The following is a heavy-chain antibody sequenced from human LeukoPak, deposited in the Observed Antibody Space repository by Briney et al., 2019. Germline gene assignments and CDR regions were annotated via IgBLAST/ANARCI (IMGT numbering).Heavy chain of an antibody. CDR3: GGYCSSTSCRRAGYYYYYMDV. V-gene: IGHV4-39*07. J-gene: IGHJ6*03. CDR1: GGSISSGSYY. D-gene: IGHD2-2*01. Sequence: NASQTLSLTCTVSGGSISSGSYYWSWIRQPPGKGLEWIGEINHSGSTNYNPSLKSRVTISVDTSKNQFSLKLSSVTAADTAVYYCGGYCSSTSCRRAGYYYYYMDVWGKGTTVTVSS. CDR2: INHSGST.